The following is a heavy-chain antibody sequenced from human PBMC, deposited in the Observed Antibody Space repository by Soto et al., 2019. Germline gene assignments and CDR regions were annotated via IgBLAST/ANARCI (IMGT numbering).Heavy chain of an antibody. Sequence: EVQLVESGGGLVQPGGSLRLSCAASGFTLSNYWMHWVRQGPGKGLVWVSRSNSDGTSTSYADSVTGRLTSSRHNAKNPMYHHMNSLSAEHTAVYYCARGPPGNSNNGYDVDYWGQGTLVNVSS. J-gene: IGHJ4*02. D-gene: IGHD5-12*01. CDR3: ARGPPGNSNNGYDVDY. V-gene: IGHV3-74*01. CDR1: GFTLSNYW. CDR2: SNSDGTST.